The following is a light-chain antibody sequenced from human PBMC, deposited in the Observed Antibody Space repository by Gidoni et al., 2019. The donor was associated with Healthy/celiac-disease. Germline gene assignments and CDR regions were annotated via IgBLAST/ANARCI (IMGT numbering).Light chain of an antibody. J-gene: IGKJ4*01. Sequence: IQMTQSPSSLSASVGDRVTITCRASQGISNYLAWYQQKPGKVPQPLIYAASTLQSGVPSRFSGSGAGTDFTLTISSLQPEDVATYYCQKYNSARLTFXGXTKVEIK. CDR2: AAS. CDR1: QGISNY. V-gene: IGKV1-27*01. CDR3: QKYNSARLT.